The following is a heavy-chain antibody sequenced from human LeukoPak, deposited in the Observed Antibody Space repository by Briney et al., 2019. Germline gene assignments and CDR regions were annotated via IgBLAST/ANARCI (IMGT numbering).Heavy chain of an antibody. V-gene: IGHV3-48*03. Sequence: GGSLRLSCAASGFTFSSYEMNWVRQAPGKGLEWVSYISSSGSTIYSADSAKGRFTISRDNAKNSLYLQMNSLRAEDTAVYYCARELGDTAMVRWFDPWGQGTLVTVSS. J-gene: IGHJ5*02. CDR2: ISSSGSTI. CDR3: ARELGDTAMVRWFDP. CDR1: GFTFSSYE. D-gene: IGHD5-18*01.